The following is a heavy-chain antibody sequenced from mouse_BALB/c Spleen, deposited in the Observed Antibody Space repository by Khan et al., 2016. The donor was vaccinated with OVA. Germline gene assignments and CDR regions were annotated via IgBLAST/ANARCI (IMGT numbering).Heavy chain of an antibody. CDR3: ARSASYWFFDV. CDR1: GYTFTNYG. V-gene: IGHV9-3-1*01. J-gene: IGHJ1*01. CDR2: INTYTGEP. D-gene: IGHD6-1*01. Sequence: QIQLVQSGPELKKPGETVKISCKASGYTFTNYGMNWVKQAPGKGLKWMGWINTYTGEPTYADDFKGRFAFSLETSANTAYLPINNLKNEDTATYFCARSASYWFFDVWGAGTTVTVSS.